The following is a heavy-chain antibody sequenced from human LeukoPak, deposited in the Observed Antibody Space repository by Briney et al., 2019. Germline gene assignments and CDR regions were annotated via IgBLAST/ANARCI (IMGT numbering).Heavy chain of an antibody. CDR2: MNPNSGNT. D-gene: IGHD6-19*01. V-gene: IGHV1-8*01. J-gene: IGHJ4*02. Sequence: ASVKVSCKASGYTFSSYDINWVRQATGQGLEWMGWMNPNSGNTGYVQKFQGRVIMTRDTSISTAYMELSSLTSEDTAVYFCARDRVGVGGNGWENWGQGTLVTVSS. CDR1: GYTFSSYD. CDR3: ARDRVGVGGNGWEN.